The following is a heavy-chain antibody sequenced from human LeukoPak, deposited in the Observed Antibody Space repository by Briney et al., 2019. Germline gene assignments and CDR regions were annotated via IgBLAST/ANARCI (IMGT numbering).Heavy chain of an antibody. CDR2: FSGSTGNT. CDR3: ASHGENFDY. Sequence: GSLRLSCAASGFTFSSYAMSWVRQAPGKGLEWVSAFSGSTGNTYYADSVKGRFTISRDNSKNTLYLQMNSLRAEDTAVYYCASHGENFDYWGQGTLVTVSS. D-gene: IGHD4-17*01. V-gene: IGHV3-23*01. CDR1: GFTFSSYA. J-gene: IGHJ4*02.